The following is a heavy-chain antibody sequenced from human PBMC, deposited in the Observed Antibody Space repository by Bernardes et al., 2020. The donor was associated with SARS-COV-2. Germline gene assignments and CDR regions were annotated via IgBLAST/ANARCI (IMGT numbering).Heavy chain of an antibody. CDR2: SRGKGNSYTT. CDR3: ARDQLRPDYYYGLDV. Sequence: AETLSLSCAASGFTFSDHYMDWVRQAPGKGLEWVGRSRGKGNSYTTEYAASVKGRFTISRDDSKNSVYLQMNSLKIEDTAVYYCARDQLRPDYYYGLDVWGQGTKVTVS. D-gene: IGHD6-6*01. J-gene: IGHJ6*02. CDR1: GFTFSDHY. V-gene: IGHV3-72*01.